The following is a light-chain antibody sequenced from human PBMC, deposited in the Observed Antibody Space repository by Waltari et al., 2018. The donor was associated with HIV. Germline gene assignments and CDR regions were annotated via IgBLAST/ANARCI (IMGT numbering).Light chain of an antibody. CDR3: QSYDSSLSGSV. V-gene: IGLV1-40*01. CDR1: SSNIGAGYD. CDR2: GNS. Sequence: QSVLTQPPSVSGAPGQRVTISCTGSSSNIGAGYDVHWYQQLPGTAPKLLIYGNSNRPSGVPDLFLGSKSGTPSSLASTGLQAEDEADYYCQSYDSSLSGSVFGGGTKLTVL. J-gene: IGLJ2*01.